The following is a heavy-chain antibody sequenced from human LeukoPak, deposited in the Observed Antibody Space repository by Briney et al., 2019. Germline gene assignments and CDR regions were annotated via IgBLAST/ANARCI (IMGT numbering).Heavy chain of an antibody. V-gene: IGHV3-7*01. Sequence: GGSLRLSCAASGFTFSSYWMGWVRQAPGKGLEWVANIKQDGSEKYYVDSVKGRFTISRDNAKNSLYLQMNSLRAEDTAVYYCAKYYYGSGSYFPFDYWGQGTLVTVSS. CDR3: AKYYYGSGSYFPFDY. J-gene: IGHJ4*02. CDR2: IKQDGSEK. D-gene: IGHD3-10*01. CDR1: GFTFSSYW.